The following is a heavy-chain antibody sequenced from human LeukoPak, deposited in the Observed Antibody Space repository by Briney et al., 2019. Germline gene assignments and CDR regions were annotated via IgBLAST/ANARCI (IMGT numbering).Heavy chain of an antibody. Sequence: GGSLRLSCAVSGFTFINYWMHWVRQAPGKGLVWVSRINSDGSRTSYADSVRGRFTISRDNAKKTLYLQMNSLRAEDTAVYYCARDIAVSPYDGFDMWGQGTMVTVSS. CDR3: ARDIAVSPYDGFDM. V-gene: IGHV3-74*01. CDR2: INSDGSRT. CDR1: GFTFINYW. J-gene: IGHJ3*02. D-gene: IGHD2-8*01.